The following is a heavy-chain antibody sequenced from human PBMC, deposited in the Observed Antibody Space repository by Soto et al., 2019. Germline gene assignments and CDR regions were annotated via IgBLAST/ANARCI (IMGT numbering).Heavy chain of an antibody. D-gene: IGHD3-10*01. V-gene: IGHV3-13*01. J-gene: IGHJ4*02. CDR1: GFTFSSYD. CDR2: IGTAGDT. CDR3: ARAPPGELLFYY. Sequence: HPGGSLRLSCAASGFTFSSYDMHWVRQATGKGLEWVSAIGTAGDTYYPGSVKGRFTISRENAKNSLYLQMNSLRAEDTAVYYCARAPPGELLFYYWGQGTLVTVSS.